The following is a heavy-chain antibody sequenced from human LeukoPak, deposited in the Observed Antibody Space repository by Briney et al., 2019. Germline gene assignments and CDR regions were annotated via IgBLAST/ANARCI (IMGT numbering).Heavy chain of an antibody. CDR1: GGSISSSSYY. D-gene: IGHD3-10*01. V-gene: IGHV4-39*07. CDR3: ARQLWFGELYAFDI. CDR2: TYYSGST. Sequence: KTSETLPLTCTVSGGSISSSSYYWGWIRQPPGKGLEWIGSTYYSGSTYYNPSLKSRVTISVDTSKNQFSLKLSSVTAADTAVYYCARQLWFGELYAFDIWGQGTTVTVSS. J-gene: IGHJ3*02.